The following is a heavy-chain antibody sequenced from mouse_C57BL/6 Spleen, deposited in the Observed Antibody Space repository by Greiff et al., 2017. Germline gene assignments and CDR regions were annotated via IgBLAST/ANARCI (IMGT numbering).Heavy chain of an antibody. CDR1: GFTFSDSG. CDR2: ISSGSSTI. J-gene: IGHJ4*01. V-gene: IGHV5-17*01. CDR3: ARPSLGGSYYYAMDY. Sequence: EVHLVESGGGLVKPGGSLKLSCAASGFTFSDSGMHWVRQAPEKGLEWVAYISSGSSTIYYADTVKGRFTISRDNAKNTLFLQMTSLRSEDTAMYYCARPSLGGSYYYAMDYWGQGTSVTVSS.